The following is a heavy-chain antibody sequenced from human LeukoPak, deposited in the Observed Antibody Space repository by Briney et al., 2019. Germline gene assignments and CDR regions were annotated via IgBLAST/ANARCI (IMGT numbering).Heavy chain of an antibody. Sequence: SSETLSLTCTVSGGSISSGGYYWSWIRQHPGKGLEWIGYIYYSGSTNYNPSLKSRVTISVDTSKNQFSLKLSSVTAADTAVYYCARHRNWNDFDYWGQGTLVTVSS. D-gene: IGHD1-1*01. J-gene: IGHJ4*02. V-gene: IGHV4-61*08. CDR3: ARHRNWNDFDY. CDR1: GGSISSGGYY. CDR2: IYYSGST.